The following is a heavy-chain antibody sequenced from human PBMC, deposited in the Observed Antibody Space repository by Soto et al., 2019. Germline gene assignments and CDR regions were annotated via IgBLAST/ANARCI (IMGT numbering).Heavy chain of an antibody. D-gene: IGHD3-16*02. CDR3: ARVRIWGSYRYIDY. V-gene: IGHV3-33*01. CDR2: IWYDGSNK. J-gene: IGHJ4*02. Sequence: ESGGGVVQPGRSLRLSCAASGFTFSSYGMHWVRQAPGKGLEWVAVIWYDGSNKYYADSVKGRFTISRDNSKNTLYLQMNSLRAEDTAVYYCARVRIWGSYRYIDYWGQGTLVTVSS. CDR1: GFTFSSYG.